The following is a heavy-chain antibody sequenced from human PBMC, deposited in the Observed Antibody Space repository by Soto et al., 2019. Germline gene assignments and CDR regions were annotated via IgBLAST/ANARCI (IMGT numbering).Heavy chain of an antibody. J-gene: IGHJ4*02. Sequence: SETLSLTCAVSGYSISSGYYWGWIRQPPGKGLEWIGSIYHSGSTYYNPSLKSRVTISVDTSKNQFSLKLSSVTAADTAVYYCAGNYYDSSGYFYDYWGQGTLVTV. D-gene: IGHD3-22*01. CDR1: GYSISSGYY. CDR2: IYHSGST. V-gene: IGHV4-38-2*01. CDR3: AGNYYDSSGYFYDY.